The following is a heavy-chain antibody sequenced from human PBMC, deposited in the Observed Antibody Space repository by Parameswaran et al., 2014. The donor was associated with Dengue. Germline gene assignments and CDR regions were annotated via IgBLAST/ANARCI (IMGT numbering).Heavy chain of an antibody. CDR2: IYYSGST. CDR3: AREFYSGSYYDYYYYGMDV. D-gene: IGHD1-26*01. V-gene: IGHV4-31*02. J-gene: IGHJ6*02. Sequence: RWIRQPPGKGLEWIGYIYYSGSTYYNPSLKSRVTISVDTSKNQFSLKLSSVTAADTAVYYCAREFYSGSYYDYYYYGMDVWGQGTTVTVSS.